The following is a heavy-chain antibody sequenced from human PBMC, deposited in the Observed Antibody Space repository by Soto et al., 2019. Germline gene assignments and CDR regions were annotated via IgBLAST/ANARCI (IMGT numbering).Heavy chain of an antibody. CDR1: GGSISSYY. CDR2: IYYSGST. V-gene: IGHV4-59*01. Sequence: SETLSLTCTVSGGSISSYYWSWIRQPPGKGLEWIGYIYYSGSTNYNPSLKSRVTISVDTSKNQFSLKLSSVTAADTAVYYCARGGGIAAAGTLYYYGMDVWGQGTTVTISS. J-gene: IGHJ6*02. CDR3: ARGGGIAAAGTLYYYGMDV. D-gene: IGHD6-13*01.